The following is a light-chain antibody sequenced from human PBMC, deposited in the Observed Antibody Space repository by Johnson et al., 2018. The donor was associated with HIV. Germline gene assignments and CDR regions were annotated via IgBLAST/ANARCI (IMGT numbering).Light chain of an antibody. J-gene: IGLJ1*01. CDR1: NSNIGNNY. CDR3: GAWDSTLNAYV. Sequence: QSVLTQPPSVSAAPGQKVTISCSGSNSNIGNNYVSWYQQLPGTAPKLLIYENNKRPSGIPDRFSGSKSGTSATLGITGLQTGDEADYYCGAWDSTLNAYVFGTGTKVTVL. CDR2: ENN. V-gene: IGLV1-51*02.